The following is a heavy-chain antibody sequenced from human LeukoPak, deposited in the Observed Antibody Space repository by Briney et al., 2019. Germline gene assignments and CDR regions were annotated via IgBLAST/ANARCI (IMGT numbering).Heavy chain of an antibody. CDR1: GGSISSSSYY. V-gene: IGHV4-39*07. CDR3: LALDYDFWSGCPDY. J-gene: IGHJ4*02. CDR2: IYYSGST. Sequence: SETLSLTCTVSGGSISSSSYYWGWIRQPPGKGLEWIGSIYYSGSTYYNPSLKSRVTISVDTSKNQFSLKLCSVTAADTAVYYCLALDYDFWSGCPDYWGQGTLVTVSS. D-gene: IGHD3-3*01.